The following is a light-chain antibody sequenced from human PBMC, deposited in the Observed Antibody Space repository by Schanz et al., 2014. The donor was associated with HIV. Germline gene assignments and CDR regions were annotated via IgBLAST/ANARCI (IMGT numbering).Light chain of an antibody. CDR2: AAS. J-gene: IGKJ4*01. CDR3: QQSFSTPRT. CDR1: QGISSY. Sequence: AIRITQSPSSLSASTGDRVTITCRASQGISSYLAWYQQKPGKAPKLLISAASSLQSGVPSRFSGSGSGTEFTLTISSLQSEDFATYYCQQSFSTPRTFGGGTYVEIK. V-gene: IGKV1-8*01.